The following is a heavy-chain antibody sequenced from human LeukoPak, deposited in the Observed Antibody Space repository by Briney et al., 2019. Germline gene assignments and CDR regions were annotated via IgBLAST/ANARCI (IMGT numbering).Heavy chain of an antibody. J-gene: IGHJ4*02. CDR1: GGSFSDYY. CDR3: ARISSGWSQADLDY. CDR2: ISSSGSTI. Sequence: LSLTCAVYGGSFSDYYMSWIRQAPGKGLEWVSYISSSGSTIYYADSVKGRFTISRDNAKNSLYLQMNSLRAEDTAVYYCARISSGWSQADLDYWGQGTLVTVSS. D-gene: IGHD6-19*01. V-gene: IGHV3-11*01.